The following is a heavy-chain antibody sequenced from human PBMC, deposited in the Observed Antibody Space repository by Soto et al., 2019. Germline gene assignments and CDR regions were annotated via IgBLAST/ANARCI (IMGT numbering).Heavy chain of an antibody. CDR1: GFTFISYW. CDR3: AREMNQLLGYYYYGMDV. Sequence: LRLSFAASGFTFISYWMSWVRQAPGKGLEWVANIKQDGSEKYYVDSVKGRFTISRDNAKNSLYLQMNSLRAEDTAVYYCAREMNQLLGYYYYGMDVWGQGTTVTVS. J-gene: IGHJ6*02. CDR2: IKQDGSEK. V-gene: IGHV3-7*01. D-gene: IGHD2-2*01.